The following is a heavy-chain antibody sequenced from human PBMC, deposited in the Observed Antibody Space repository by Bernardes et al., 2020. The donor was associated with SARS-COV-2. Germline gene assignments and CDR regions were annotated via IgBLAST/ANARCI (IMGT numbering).Heavy chain of an antibody. D-gene: IGHD6-13*01. V-gene: IGHV4-59*01. Sequence: LSLTCTVSGGSISSYYWSWIRQPPGKGLEWIGYIYYSGSTNYNPSLKSRVTISVDTSKNQFSLKLSSVTAADSAFYYCAMDTGTWYDYWGQGTLVTVSS. J-gene: IGHJ4*02. CDR1: GGSISSYY. CDR3: AMDTGTWYDY. CDR2: IYYSGST.